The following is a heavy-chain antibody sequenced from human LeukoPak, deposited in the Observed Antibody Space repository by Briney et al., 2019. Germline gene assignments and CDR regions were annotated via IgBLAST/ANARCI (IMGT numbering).Heavy chain of an antibody. J-gene: IGHJ4*02. CDR2: VYFTGST. D-gene: IGHD3-10*01. CDR1: GGSFSTYY. Sequence: SETLSLTCTVSGGSFSTYYWSWLRRPPGKGLEWVGYVYFTGSTKYNPSLKTRVTISLDTSNNQFSLNLRSVTAADTAVYYCARAGVRGVIPDYWGQGTLVTVSS. CDR3: ARAGVRGVIPDY. V-gene: IGHV4-59*01.